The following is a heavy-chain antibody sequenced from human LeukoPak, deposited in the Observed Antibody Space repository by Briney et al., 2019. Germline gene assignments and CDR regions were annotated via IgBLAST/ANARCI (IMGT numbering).Heavy chain of an antibody. CDR3: ASLLPVYGGIFDY. CDR2: VSGSGTST. Sequence: PGGSLRLSCAASGFTFSNYAMSWVRQAPGKGLEWVSGVSGSGTSTCYADSVKGRFTISRDNSKNTLFLQMNSLRAEDTAVYCCASLLPVYGGIFDYWGQGTLVTVSS. D-gene: IGHD4-23*01. CDR1: GFTFSNYA. V-gene: IGHV3-23*01. J-gene: IGHJ4*02.